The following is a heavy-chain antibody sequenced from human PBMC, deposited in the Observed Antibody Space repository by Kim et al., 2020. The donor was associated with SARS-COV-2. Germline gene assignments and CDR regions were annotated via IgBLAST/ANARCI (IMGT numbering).Heavy chain of an antibody. V-gene: IGHV3-30*18. D-gene: IGHD2-2*01. CDR1: GFTFSSYG. CDR3: AKELYCSSTSCSENYYYYGMDV. J-gene: IGHJ6*02. CDR2: ISYDGSNK. Sequence: GGSLRLSCAASGFTFSSYGMHWVRQAPGKGLEWVAVISYDGSNKYYADSVKGRFTISRDNSKNTLYLQMNSLRAEDTAVYYCAKELYCSSTSCSENYYYYGMDVWGQGTTVTVSS.